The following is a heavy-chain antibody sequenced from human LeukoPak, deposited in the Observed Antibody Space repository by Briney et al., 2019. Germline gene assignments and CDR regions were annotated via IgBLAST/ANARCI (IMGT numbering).Heavy chain of an antibody. CDR2: ISGSGGST. D-gene: IGHD1-26*01. Sequence: GGSLRLSCAASGCTFSSYAMSWVRKPPGKGLEWVSAISGSGGSTYYADSVKGRFTISRDNSKNTLYLQMNSLRAEDTAVYYCAKDRSGSYDYWGQGTLVTVSS. CDR3: AKDRSGSYDY. V-gene: IGHV3-23*01. CDR1: GCTFSSYA. J-gene: IGHJ4*02.